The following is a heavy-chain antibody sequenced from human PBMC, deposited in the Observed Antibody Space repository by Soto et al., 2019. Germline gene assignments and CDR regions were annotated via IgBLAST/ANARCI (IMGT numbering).Heavy chain of an antibody. Sequence: GEALKISCKGSGYSFTNYWIGWVRQMPGKGLEWMGIIYPGGSDTRYSPSFQGQVTISADKSISTAYLHWSSLKASDTAMYYCARHPLLGGDYLYYYGMDVWGQGTTVTVS. V-gene: IGHV5-51*01. CDR1: GYSFTNYW. CDR2: IYPGGSDT. J-gene: IGHJ6*02. CDR3: ARHPLLGGDYLYYYGMDV. D-gene: IGHD4-17*01.